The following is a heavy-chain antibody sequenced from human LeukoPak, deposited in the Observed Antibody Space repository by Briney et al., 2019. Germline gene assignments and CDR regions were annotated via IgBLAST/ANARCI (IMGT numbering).Heavy chain of an antibody. CDR2: INSGSSTV. CDR3: ARELGYCTTASCRGDYYYFYMDV. J-gene: IGHJ6*03. D-gene: IGHD2-2*03. V-gene: IGHV3-48*04. CDR1: GFTFSSFH. Sequence: GGSLRLSCGASGFTFSSFHVNWVRQAPGKGLEWTSYINSGSSTVYYADSVKGRFTISRDNAKNSLYLQMNSLRVEDTAVYYCARELGYCTTASCRGDYYYFYMDVWGKGTTVTVSS.